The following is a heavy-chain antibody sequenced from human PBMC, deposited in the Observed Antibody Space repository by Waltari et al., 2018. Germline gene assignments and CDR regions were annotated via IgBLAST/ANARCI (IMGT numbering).Heavy chain of an antibody. CDR3: VMYSSSFLGDC. Sequence: EVQLVESGGGLVQPGGSLRLSCAASGFIFNNYWMHWVSQAPGKGLVSVSHINTDGSITNYADSVKGRFTISRDNAKNTLFLQMNSLRAEDTAVYYCVMYSSSFLGDCWGQGTLVTVSS. V-gene: IGHV3-74*01. CDR1: GFIFNNYW. D-gene: IGHD6-13*01. J-gene: IGHJ4*02. CDR2: INTDGSIT.